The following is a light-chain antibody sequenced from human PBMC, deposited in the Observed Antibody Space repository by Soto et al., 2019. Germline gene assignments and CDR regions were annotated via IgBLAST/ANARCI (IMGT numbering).Light chain of an antibody. Sequence: QSALTQPASVSGSPGQSITISCTGTSSDVGNYNFVSWYQHHAGTAPKLIIYQVTNRPSGVSDRFSGSKSGDTASLTISGLQAEDEADYYCTSYTAFSTDILFGGGTNVTVL. CDR2: QVT. CDR1: SSDVGNYNF. V-gene: IGLV2-14*01. J-gene: IGLJ2*01. CDR3: TSYTAFSTDIL.